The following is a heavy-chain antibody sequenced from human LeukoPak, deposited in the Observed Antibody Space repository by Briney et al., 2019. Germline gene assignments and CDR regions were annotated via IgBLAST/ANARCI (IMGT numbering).Heavy chain of an antibody. J-gene: IGHJ4*02. CDR2: INPNSGGT. D-gene: IGHD3-10*01. CDR3: ARVGYFGSGNYYKVFDF. V-gene: IGHV1-2*02. CDR1: GYTFIDYY. Sequence: ASVKVSCKASGYTFIDYYIHWVRQAPGQGREWLGYINPNSGGTEYAQKFQGRVTMTTDTSLRTGHIELGRLRSDDTALYYRARVGYFGSGNYYKVFDFWGQGSLVTVSS.